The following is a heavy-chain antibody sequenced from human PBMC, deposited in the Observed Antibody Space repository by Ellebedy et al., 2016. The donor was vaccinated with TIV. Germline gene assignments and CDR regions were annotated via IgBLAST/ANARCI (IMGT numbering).Heavy chain of an antibody. CDR1: GYTFTNYA. CDR3: PRGPYVVGTTTGLDY. CDR2: NNAANGNT. Sequence: AASVKVSCKASGYTFTNYAIHWVRQAPGQRLEWMGWNNAANGNTKYSQKFQGRVTITRDTSASTAYMELSNLRSEGTAVHYCPRGPYVVGTTTGLDYWGQGTLVTVSS. D-gene: IGHD1-26*01. V-gene: IGHV1-3*01. J-gene: IGHJ4*02.